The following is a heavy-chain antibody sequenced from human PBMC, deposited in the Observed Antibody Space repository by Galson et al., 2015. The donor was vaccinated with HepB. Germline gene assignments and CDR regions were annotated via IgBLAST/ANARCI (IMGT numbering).Heavy chain of an antibody. CDR1: GYTFTSYA. J-gene: IGHJ6*02. CDR2: INAGNGNT. V-gene: IGHV1-3*01. Sequence: SVKVSCRASGYTFTSYAMHWVRQAPGQRLEWMGWINAGNGNTKYSQKSQGRVTITRDTSASTAYMELSSLRSEDTAVYYCARDCSPRFYYYGMDVWGQGTTVTVSS. D-gene: IGHD2-21*01. CDR3: ARDCSPRFYYYGMDV.